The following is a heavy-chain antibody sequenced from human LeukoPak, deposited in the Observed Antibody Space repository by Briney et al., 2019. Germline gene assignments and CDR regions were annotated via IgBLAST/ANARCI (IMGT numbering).Heavy chain of an antibody. D-gene: IGHD2-2*01. CDR2: ISGSSGGT. J-gene: IGHJ6*02. CDR3: AKDSAVVPAAPYGMDV. CDR1: GFIFSSYA. V-gene: IGHV3-23*01. Sequence: GGSLRLSCAASGFIFSSYAMNWVRRAPGKGLEWVSTISGSSGGTYYPDSVKGRFTISRDNPKNTLYLQMNSLRADDTAVYYCAKDSAVVPAAPYGMDVWGQGTTVTVSS.